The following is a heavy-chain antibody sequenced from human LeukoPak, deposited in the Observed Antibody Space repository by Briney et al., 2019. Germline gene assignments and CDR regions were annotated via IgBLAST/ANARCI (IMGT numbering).Heavy chain of an antibody. CDR3: ARDSHDSSGYCADY. D-gene: IGHD3-22*01. J-gene: IGHJ4*02. CDR2: ISSSSSYI. V-gene: IGHV3-21*01. Sequence: GGSLRLSCAASGFTFSSYAMSWVRQAPGKGLEWVSSISSSSSYIYYADSVKGRFTISRDNAKNSLYLQMNSLRAEDTAVYYCARDSHDSSGYCADYWGQGTLVTVSS. CDR1: GFTFSSYA.